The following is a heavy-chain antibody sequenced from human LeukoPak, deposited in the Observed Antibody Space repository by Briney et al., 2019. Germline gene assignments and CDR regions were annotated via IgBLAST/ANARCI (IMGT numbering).Heavy chain of an antibody. CDR2: INHSGST. Sequence: PSETLSLTCAVYGGSFSGYYWSWIRQPPGKGLEWIGEINHSGSTNYNPSLKSRVTISVDTSKNQFSLKLSSVTAADTAVYYCAGAQAGSYYYYGMDVWGQGTTVTVSS. J-gene: IGHJ6*02. CDR3: AGAQAGSYYYYGMDV. CDR1: GGSFSGYY. V-gene: IGHV4-34*01. D-gene: IGHD6-13*01.